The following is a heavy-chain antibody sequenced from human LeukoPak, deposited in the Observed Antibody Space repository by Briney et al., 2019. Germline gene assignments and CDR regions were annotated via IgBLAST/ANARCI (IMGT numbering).Heavy chain of an antibody. V-gene: IGHV3-7*01. Sequence: RRPHRHSHADPGFTSRTYSITWARQAPGKALERLANKKQDGSEKYYVDSVKGRFTISRENAKNSLYLQMNSLRAEDTAVYCCARDGSSQASGSYFGLWGQGALVTVSS. CDR1: GFTSRTYS. CDR2: KKQDGSEK. CDR3: ARDGSSQASGSYFGL. D-gene: IGHD1-26*01. J-gene: IGHJ4*02.